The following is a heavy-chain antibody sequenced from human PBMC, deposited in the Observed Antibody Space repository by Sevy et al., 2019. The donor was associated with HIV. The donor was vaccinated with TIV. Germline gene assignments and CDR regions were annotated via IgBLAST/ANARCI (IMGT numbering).Heavy chain of an antibody. CDR2: IYSGGST. V-gene: IGHV3-53*01. CDR3: ARGRYGDYVFSY. CDR1: GFTVSSNY. J-gene: IGHJ4*02. D-gene: IGHD4-17*01. Sequence: GGSLRLSCAASGFTVSSNYMSWVRQAPGKGLEWVSVIYSGGSTYYADSVKGRFTISRDNSKNTLDLQMNSLRAEDTAVYYWARGRYGDYVFSYWGQGTLVTVSS.